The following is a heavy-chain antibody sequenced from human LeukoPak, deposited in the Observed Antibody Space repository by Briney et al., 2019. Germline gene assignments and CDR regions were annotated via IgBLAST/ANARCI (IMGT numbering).Heavy chain of an antibody. V-gene: IGHV4-31*11. J-gene: IGHJ5*02. D-gene: IGHD2-15*01. CDR2: IYYSGST. Sequence: PSETLSLTCAVYGGSFSGYYWSWIRQHPGKGLEWIGYIYYSGSTYYNPSLKSRVTISVDTSKNQFSLKLSSVTAADTAVYYCARDGALGYCSGGSCFNWFDPWGQGTLVTVSS. CDR1: GGSFSGYY. CDR3: ARDGALGYCSGGSCFNWFDP.